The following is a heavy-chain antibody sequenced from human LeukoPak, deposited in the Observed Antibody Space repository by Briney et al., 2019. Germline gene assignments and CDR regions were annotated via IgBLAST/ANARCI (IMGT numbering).Heavy chain of an antibody. CDR2: VHYTGST. V-gene: IGHV4-59*01. CDR3: ARYGFYHFDS. J-gene: IGHJ4*02. CDR1: GGSIPSYY. D-gene: IGHD3-3*01. Sequence: SETLSLTCTASGGSIPSYYWSWVRLPPGRGLGFIGHVHYTGSTYYNPSLKSRVAVLLDTPKNQFSLKVSSVTAADTAVYYCARYGFYHFDSWGQGTRVTVSS.